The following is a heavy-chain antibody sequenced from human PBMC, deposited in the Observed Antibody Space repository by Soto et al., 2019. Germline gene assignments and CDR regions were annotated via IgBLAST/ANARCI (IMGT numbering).Heavy chain of an antibody. CDR3: AKVVPAAIYYYYGMDV. V-gene: IGHV3-23*01. Sequence: GGSLRLSCAASGFTFSSYAMSWVRQAPGKGLGWVSAISGSGGSTYYADSVKGRFTISRDNSKNTLYLQMNSLRAEDTAVYYCAKVVPAAIYYYYGMDVCGQGTTVTVSS. CDR1: GFTFSSYA. J-gene: IGHJ6*02. D-gene: IGHD2-2*02. CDR2: ISGSGGST.